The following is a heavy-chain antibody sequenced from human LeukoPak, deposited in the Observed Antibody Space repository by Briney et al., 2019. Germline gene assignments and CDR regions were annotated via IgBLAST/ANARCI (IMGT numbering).Heavy chain of an antibody. J-gene: IGHJ5*02. CDR1: GYSISSGYY. V-gene: IGHV4-38-2*02. CDR2: IYHSGST. CDR3: ARDGSGHWFDP. D-gene: IGHD6-25*01. Sequence: PSETLSLTCAVSGYSISSGYYWGWIRQPPGKGLEWIGSIYHSGSTYYNPSLKSRVTISVDTSKNQFSLKLSSVTAADTAVYYCARDGSGHWFDPWGQGTLVTVSS.